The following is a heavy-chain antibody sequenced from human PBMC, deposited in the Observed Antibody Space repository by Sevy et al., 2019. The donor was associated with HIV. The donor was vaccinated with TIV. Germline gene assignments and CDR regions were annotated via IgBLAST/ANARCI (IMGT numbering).Heavy chain of an antibody. Sequence: GGSLRLSCVASGFTFSSYGMHWVRQAPGKGLEWVAIIWFDESNELYADSVKGRFTISRDNSKNMLYLQMNSLRDEDTAMYYCARDRKVPAAIDYWGQGTLVTVSS. CDR2: IWFDESNE. CDR3: ARDRKVPAAIDY. CDR1: GFTFSSYG. J-gene: IGHJ4*02. V-gene: IGHV3-33*01. D-gene: IGHD2-2*01.